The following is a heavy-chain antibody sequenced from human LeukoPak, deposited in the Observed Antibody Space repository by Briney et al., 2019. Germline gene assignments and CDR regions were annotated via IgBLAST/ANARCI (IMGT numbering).Heavy chain of an antibody. CDR1: GFTFSSYA. V-gene: IGHV3-23*01. J-gene: IGHJ6*02. CDR3: AKGISGVVVVAASYGMDV. CDR2: ISGSGGST. D-gene: IGHD2-15*01. Sequence: GGSLRLSCAASGFTFSSYAMSWVRQAPGKGLEWVSAISGSGGSTYYADSVKGRFTISRDNSKNTLYLQMNSLRAEDTAVYYCAKGISGVVVVAASYGMDVWGQGTTVTVS.